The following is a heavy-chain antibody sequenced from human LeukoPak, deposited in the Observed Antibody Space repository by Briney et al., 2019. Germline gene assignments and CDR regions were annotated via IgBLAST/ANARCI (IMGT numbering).Heavy chain of an antibody. Sequence: SETLSLTCAVYGGSFSGYYWSWIRQPPGKGLEWIGEINHSGSTNYNPSLKSRVTISVDTSKNQFSLKLSSVTAADTAVYYCAISSHYYDSSGYYPRWGQGTLVTVSS. J-gene: IGHJ4*02. CDR1: GGSFSGYY. D-gene: IGHD3-22*01. V-gene: IGHV4-34*01. CDR3: AISSHYYDSSGYYPR. CDR2: INHSGST.